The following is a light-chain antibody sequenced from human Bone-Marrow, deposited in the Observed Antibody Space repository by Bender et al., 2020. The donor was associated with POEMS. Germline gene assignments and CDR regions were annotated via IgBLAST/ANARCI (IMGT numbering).Light chain of an antibody. V-gene: IGLV2-14*02. Sequence: QSALTQPASVSGSPGQSITISCTGTSSDVGTYNLVSWYQQHPGKAPKLMIFAVSKRPSGVSSRFSGSKSGDAASLTISGLQAEDEADYYCQSYDTSNHVVFGGGTKLTVL. CDR3: QSYDTSNHVV. J-gene: IGLJ2*01. CDR2: AVS. CDR1: SSDVGTYNL.